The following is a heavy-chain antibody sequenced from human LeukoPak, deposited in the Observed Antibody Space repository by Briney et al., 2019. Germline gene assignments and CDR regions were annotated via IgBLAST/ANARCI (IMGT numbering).Heavy chain of an antibody. V-gene: IGHV3-33*01. D-gene: IGHD2-21*02. Sequence: GGSLRLSCAASGFTFSSYGMHWVRQAPGKGLEWVAVIWYDGSNKYYADSVKGRFTISRDNSKNTLYLQMNSLRAEDTAVYYCATLRVPLAYCGGDCRSSDAFDIWGQGTMVTVSS. J-gene: IGHJ3*02. CDR3: ATLRVPLAYCGGDCRSSDAFDI. CDR1: GFTFSSYG. CDR2: IWYDGSNK.